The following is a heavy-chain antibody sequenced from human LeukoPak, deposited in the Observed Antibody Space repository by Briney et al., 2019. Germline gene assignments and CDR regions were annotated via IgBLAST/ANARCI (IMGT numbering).Heavy chain of an antibody. CDR3: ASGGRGYSYGWYFDY. CDR1: GYTFTGYY. Sequence: GGSLRLSCAASGYTFTGYYMHWVRQAPGQGLEWMGWINPNSGGTNYAQEFQGRVTMTRDTSISTAYMELSRLRSDDTAVYYCASGGRGYSYGWYFDYWGQGTLVTVSS. V-gene: IGHV1-2*02. CDR2: INPNSGGT. D-gene: IGHD5-18*01. J-gene: IGHJ4*02.